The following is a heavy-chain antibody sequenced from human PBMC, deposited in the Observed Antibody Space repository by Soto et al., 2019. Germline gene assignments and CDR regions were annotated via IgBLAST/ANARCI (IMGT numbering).Heavy chain of an antibody. V-gene: IGHV4-30-4*01. CDR3: AREIAASYCSGGSCYTDTFDY. D-gene: IGHD2-15*01. J-gene: IGHJ4*02. CDR1: GGSISSGDYY. CDR2: TYYSGST. Sequence: SETLSLTCTVSGGSISSGDYYWSWIRQPPGKGLEWIGYTYYSGSTYYNPSLKSRVTISVDTSKNQFSLKLSSVTAADTAVYYCAREIAASYCSGGSCYTDTFDYWGQGTLVTVSS.